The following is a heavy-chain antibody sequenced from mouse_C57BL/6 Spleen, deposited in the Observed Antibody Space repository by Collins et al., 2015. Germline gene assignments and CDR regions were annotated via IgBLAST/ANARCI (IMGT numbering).Heavy chain of an antibody. J-gene: IGHJ2*01. CDR3: ARLAFDY. V-gene: IGHV1-26*01. CDR1: GYTSTDYY. Sequence: EVQLQQSGPELVKPGASVKISCKASGYTSTDYYMNWVKQSHGKSLEWIGDINPNNGGTSYNQKFKGKATLTVDKSSSTAYMELRSLTSEDSAVYYCARLAFDYWGQGTTLTVSS. CDR2: INPNNGGT.